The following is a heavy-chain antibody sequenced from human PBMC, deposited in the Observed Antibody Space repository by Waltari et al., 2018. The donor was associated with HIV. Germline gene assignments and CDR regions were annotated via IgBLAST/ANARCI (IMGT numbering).Heavy chain of an antibody. Sequence: QVKLVESGGGLVKPGGYLSFSCASPGFVSSHFSMSWFRQAPGMGLDGISFISSSGTTIDYRDSVNGRFTISRDNAKNSLSLQMNSLRAEDTAVYYCASPGPYCGGDCYLDWGPGTLVTVSS. J-gene: IGHJ4*02. CDR2: ISSSGTTI. D-gene: IGHD2-21*02. CDR3: ASPGPYCGGDCYLD. V-gene: IGHV3-11*01. CDR1: GFVSSHFS.